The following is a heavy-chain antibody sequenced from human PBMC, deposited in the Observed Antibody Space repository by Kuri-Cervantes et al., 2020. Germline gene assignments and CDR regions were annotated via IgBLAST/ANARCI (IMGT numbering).Heavy chain of an antibody. CDR3: IRAVPAVRGYYFDY. Sequence: SVKVSCKASGGTFSSYAISWVRQAPGQGLEWMGGIIPIFGTANYAQKFQGRVTITTDESTITAYMELSSLRSEDTAVYYCIRAVPAVRGYYFDYWGQGALVTVSS. CDR2: IIPIFGTA. V-gene: IGHV1-69*05. J-gene: IGHJ4*02. CDR1: GGTFSSYA. D-gene: IGHD2-21*02.